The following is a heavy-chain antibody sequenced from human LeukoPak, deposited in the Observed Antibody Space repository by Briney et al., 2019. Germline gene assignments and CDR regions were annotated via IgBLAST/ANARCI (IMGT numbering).Heavy chain of an antibody. CDR1: GFTFSRYW. V-gene: IGHV3-7*03. CDR2: IKQDGSEK. D-gene: IGHD6-19*01. CDR3: ARGIAVAGPDAFDI. J-gene: IGHJ3*02. Sequence: GGSLRLSCAASGFTFSRYWMSWVRQAPGKGLEWVANIKQDGSEKYYVDSVKGRFTISRDSAKNSLYLQMNSLRAEDTAVYYCARGIAVAGPDAFDIWGQGTMVTVSS.